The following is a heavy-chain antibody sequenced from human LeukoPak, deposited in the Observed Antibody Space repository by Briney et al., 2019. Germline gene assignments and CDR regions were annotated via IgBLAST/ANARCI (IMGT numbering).Heavy chain of an antibody. V-gene: IGHV4-34*01. CDR1: GGSSSGYY. CDR2: INHSGST. Sequence: KPSETLSLTCAVYGGSSSGYYWSWIRQPPGKGLEWIGEINHSGSTNYNPSLKSRVTISVDTSKNQFSLKLRSVTAADTAMFYCARLYGNFQNYYDYWGQGTLVAVSS. J-gene: IGHJ4*02. CDR3: ARLYGNFQNYYDY. D-gene: IGHD1-7*01.